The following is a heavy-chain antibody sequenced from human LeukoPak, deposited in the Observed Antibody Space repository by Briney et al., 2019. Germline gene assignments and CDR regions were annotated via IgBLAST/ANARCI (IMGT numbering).Heavy chain of an antibody. Sequence: SETLSLTCTVSGGSISSNSYYWSWIRQPAGKGLEWIGRIYTSGSTNYNPSLKSRVTISVDTSKNQFSLKLSSVTAADTAVYYCARPSTINDYYYYMDVWGKGTTVTVSS. J-gene: IGHJ6*03. CDR3: ARPSTINDYYYYMDV. CDR2: IYTSGST. CDR1: GGSISSNSYY. V-gene: IGHV4-61*02.